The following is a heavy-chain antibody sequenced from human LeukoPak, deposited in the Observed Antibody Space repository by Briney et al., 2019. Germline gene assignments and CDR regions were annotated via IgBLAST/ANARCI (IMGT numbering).Heavy chain of an antibody. CDR3: ARLRWYDYGDYVRWVYYYGMDV. V-gene: IGHV4-34*01. D-gene: IGHD4-17*01. CDR1: GGSFSGYY. CDR2: INHSGST. Sequence: SETLSLTCAVYGGSFSGYYWSWIRQPPGKGLEWIGEINHSGSTNYNPSLKSRVTISVDTSKNQFSLKLSSVTAADTAVYYCARLRWYDYGDYVRWVYYYGMDVWGQGTTVTVSS. J-gene: IGHJ6*02.